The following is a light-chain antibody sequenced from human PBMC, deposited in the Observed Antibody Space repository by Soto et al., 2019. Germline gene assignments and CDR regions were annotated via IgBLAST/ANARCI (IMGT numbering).Light chain of an antibody. CDR3: SSYTSSTSYV. CDR2: EVS. V-gene: IGLV2-14*01. CDR1: SSDVGSYNS. J-gene: IGLJ1*01. Sequence: QSALTQPASVSGSPGQSGTISCTGTSSDVGSYNSVSWYQQYPGQAPKLMIYEVSNRPSGLSSRFSGSKSGNTASLTISGLQAEDEADYYCSSYTSSTSYVFGSGTKLTVL.